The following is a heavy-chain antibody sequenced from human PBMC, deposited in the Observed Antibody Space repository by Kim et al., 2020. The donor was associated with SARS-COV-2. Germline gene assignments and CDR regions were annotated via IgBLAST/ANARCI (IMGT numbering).Heavy chain of an antibody. D-gene: IGHD3-9*01. J-gene: IGHJ3*02. CDR2: ISYDGSNK. V-gene: IGHV3-30*04. CDR3: ARPPGTYYDILTEDAFD. Sequence: GGSLRLSCAASGFTFSSYAMHWVRQAPGKGLEWVAVISYDGSNKYYADSVKGRFTISRDNSKNTLYLQMNSLRAEDTAVYYCARPPGTYYDILTEDAFD. CDR1: GFTFSSYA.